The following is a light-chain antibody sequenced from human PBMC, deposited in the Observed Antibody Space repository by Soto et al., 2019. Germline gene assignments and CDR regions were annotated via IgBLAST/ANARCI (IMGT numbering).Light chain of an antibody. Sequence: QSALTQPPSASGSPGQSVTISCTGTSSDVGAYNYVSWYQQHPGKAPKLMIYEVSKRPSGVPDRFSGSKSGNTASLTVSGLQAEDEADYYCSSYADSNELIFGGGTKLTVL. V-gene: IGLV2-8*01. J-gene: IGLJ2*01. CDR1: SSDVGAYNY. CDR2: EVS. CDR3: SSYADSNELI.